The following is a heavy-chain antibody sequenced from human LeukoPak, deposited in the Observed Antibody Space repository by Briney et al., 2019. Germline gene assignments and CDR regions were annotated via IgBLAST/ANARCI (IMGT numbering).Heavy chain of an antibody. CDR3: ARGIAAAGFDY. CDR1: GYTFTGNY. CDR2: INPNSGNT. J-gene: IGHJ4*02. D-gene: IGHD6-13*01. Sequence: WASVKVSCKASGYTFTGNYIHWVRQAPGQGLEWMGWINPNSGNTGYAQKFQGRVTMTRNTSISTAYMELSSLRSEDTAVYYCARGIAAAGFDYWGQGTLVTVSS. V-gene: IGHV1-8*02.